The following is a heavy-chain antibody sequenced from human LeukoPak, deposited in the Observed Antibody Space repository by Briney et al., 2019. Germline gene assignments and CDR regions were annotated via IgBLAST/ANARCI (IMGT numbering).Heavy chain of an antibody. Sequence: PSETLSLTCAVYGGSFIGYYWSWIRQPPGKGLEWIGEINHSGSTSYNPSLKSRVTISVDTSKNQFSLKLSSVTAADTAVYYCARGPLNYGSGRNDYWGQGTLVTVSS. CDR3: ARGPLNYGSGRNDY. CDR1: GGSFIGYY. D-gene: IGHD3-10*01. CDR2: INHSGST. J-gene: IGHJ4*02. V-gene: IGHV4-34*01.